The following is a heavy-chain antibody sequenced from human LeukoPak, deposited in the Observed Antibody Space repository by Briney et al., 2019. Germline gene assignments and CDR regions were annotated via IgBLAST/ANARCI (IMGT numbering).Heavy chain of an antibody. Sequence: ASVKVSCKASGYTFTSYGISWVRQAPGQGLEWMGWISAYNGNTNYAQKLQGRVTMTTDTSTSTAYMELRSLRSEDTAVYYCARRFCSSVSCYDDDAFDVWGQGTLVTVSS. V-gene: IGHV1-18*01. CDR1: GYTFTSYG. CDR2: ISAYNGNT. D-gene: IGHD2-2*01. CDR3: ARRFCSSVSCYDDDAFDV. J-gene: IGHJ3*01.